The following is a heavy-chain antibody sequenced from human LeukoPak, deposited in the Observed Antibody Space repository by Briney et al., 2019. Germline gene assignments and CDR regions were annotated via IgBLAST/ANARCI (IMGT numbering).Heavy chain of an antibody. Sequence: ASVKVSCKASGYTFTGYYMHWVRQAPGQGLEWMGWINPNSGGTNYAQKFQGRVTITADESTSTAYMELSSLRSEDTAVYYCARDTGPYSGSYYEDFDYWGQGTLVTVSS. CDR2: INPNSGGT. D-gene: IGHD1-26*01. V-gene: IGHV1-2*02. J-gene: IGHJ4*02. CDR3: ARDTGPYSGSYYEDFDY. CDR1: GYTFTGYY.